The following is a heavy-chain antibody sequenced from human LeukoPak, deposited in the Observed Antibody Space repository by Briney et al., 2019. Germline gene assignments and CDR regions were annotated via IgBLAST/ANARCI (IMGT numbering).Heavy chain of an antibody. J-gene: IGHJ4*02. Sequence: TGGSLRLSCAASGFTFSSYWMHWVRQAPGKGLVWVSRINSDGSNTSYADSVKGRFTISRDNAKNTLYLQMNSLRAEDTAVYYCAKLHNGGDGGGYWGQGTLVTVSS. CDR1: GFTFSSYW. V-gene: IGHV3-74*01. CDR3: AKLHNGGDGGGY. D-gene: IGHD2-21*02. CDR2: INSDGSNT.